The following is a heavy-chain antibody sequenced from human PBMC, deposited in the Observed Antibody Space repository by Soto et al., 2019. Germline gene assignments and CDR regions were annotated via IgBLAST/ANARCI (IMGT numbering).Heavy chain of an antibody. V-gene: IGHV1-69*01. CDR1: GVTFSSYA. D-gene: IGHD3-3*01. CDR2: IIPVFGKP. Sequence: QVQLVQSGAEGKKPASSVKVSCKASGVTFSSYAISWVRQAPGRGLEWMGGIIPVFGKPNYAQRFQGRVTITEDESTSTAYMELSSLKSDDTAVYYCAGHEYEDSDRDYYFDDWGQGTLVTVSS. J-gene: IGHJ4*02. CDR3: AGHEYEDSDRDYYFDD.